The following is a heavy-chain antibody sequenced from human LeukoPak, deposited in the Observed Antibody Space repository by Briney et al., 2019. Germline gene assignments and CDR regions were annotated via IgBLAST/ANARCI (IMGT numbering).Heavy chain of an antibody. Sequence: GGSLRLSCVASGFSFNNYAMNWVRQAPGKGLEWVANIKQDGSEKYYVDSVKGRFTISRDNAKNSLYLQMNSLRAEDTAVYYCARDLRDYGDYGDVYYYYGMDVWGQGTTVTVSS. CDR1: GFSFNNYA. CDR3: ARDLRDYGDYGDVYYYYGMDV. J-gene: IGHJ6*02. V-gene: IGHV3-7*01. D-gene: IGHD4-17*01. CDR2: IKQDGSEK.